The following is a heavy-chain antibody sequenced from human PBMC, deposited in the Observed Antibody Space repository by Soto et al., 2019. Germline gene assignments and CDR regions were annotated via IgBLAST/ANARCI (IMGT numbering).Heavy chain of an antibody. CDR2: IYYSGST. D-gene: IGHD2-15*01. V-gene: IGHV4-59*01. Sequence: SETLSVSCSVSGGSISSYDGSWIRQPPGKGLEWIGYIYYSGSTNYNPSLKSRVTISVDTSKNQFSLKLSSVTAADTAVYYCARSYRRYCSGGSCYSYYYYYMDVWGKGTTVTVSS. CDR3: ARSYRRYCSGGSCYSYYYYYMDV. J-gene: IGHJ6*03. CDR1: GGSISSYD.